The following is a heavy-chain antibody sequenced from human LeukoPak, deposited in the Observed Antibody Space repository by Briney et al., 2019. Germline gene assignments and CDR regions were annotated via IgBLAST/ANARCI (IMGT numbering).Heavy chain of an antibody. J-gene: IGHJ5*02. V-gene: IGHV1-69*06. D-gene: IGHD6-6*01. CDR3: ARMYSSSIFGWFDP. Sequence: SVKVSCKASGGTFSSYAISWVRQAPGQGLEWMGRIIPIFGTANYAQKFQGRVTITADKSTSTAYMELSSLRSEDTAVCYCARMYSSSIFGWFDPWGQGTLVTVSS. CDR2: IIPIFGTA. CDR1: GGTFSSYA.